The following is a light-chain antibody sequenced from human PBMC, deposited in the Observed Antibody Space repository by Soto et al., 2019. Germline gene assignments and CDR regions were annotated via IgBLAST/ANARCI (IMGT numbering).Light chain of an antibody. CDR3: SSYTSSTTFV. Sequence: QSALTQPASVSGSPGQSITISCTGTSSDVGRYNYVSWYQQPPGKAPKLMIYDVSNRPSGVSNRFSGSKSGNTASLSISGLQAEDEADYYCSSYTSSTTFVFGSGTKVTVL. J-gene: IGLJ1*01. V-gene: IGLV2-14*01. CDR2: DVS. CDR1: SSDVGRYNY.